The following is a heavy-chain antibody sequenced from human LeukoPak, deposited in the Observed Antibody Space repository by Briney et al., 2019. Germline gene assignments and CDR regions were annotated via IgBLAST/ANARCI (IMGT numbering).Heavy chain of an antibody. D-gene: IGHD3-9*01. CDR1: GFTFSNFG. Sequence: PGGTLRLSCAASGFTFSNFGMSWVRQAPGKGLEWVSAISGSGGSTYYADSVKGRFTIPRDNSKNTLYLQMNSLRAEDTAVYYCAKLILTGNSLDYWGQGTLVTVSS. V-gene: IGHV3-23*01. CDR3: AKLILTGNSLDY. J-gene: IGHJ4*02. CDR2: ISGSGGST.